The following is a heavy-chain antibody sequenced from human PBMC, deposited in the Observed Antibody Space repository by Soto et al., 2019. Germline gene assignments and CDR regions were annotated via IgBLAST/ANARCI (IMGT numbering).Heavy chain of an antibody. V-gene: IGHV3-66*04. CDR3: ARLPSLWFGELLYPIDY. Sequence: GGSLRLSCAASGFTVSSNYMSWVRQAPGKGLEWVSVIYSGGSTYYADSVKGRFTISRDNSKNTLYLQMNSLRAEDTAVYYCARLPSLWFGELLYPIDYWGQGTLVTVSS. J-gene: IGHJ4*02. CDR1: GFTVSSNY. CDR2: IYSGGST. D-gene: IGHD3-10*01.